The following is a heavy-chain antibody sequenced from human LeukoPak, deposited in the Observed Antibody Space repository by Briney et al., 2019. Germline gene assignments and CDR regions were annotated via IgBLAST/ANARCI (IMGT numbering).Heavy chain of an antibody. CDR1: GFNFSSHW. CDR3: ARERSATFDS. CDR2: INRDGITT. V-gene: IGHV3-74*01. J-gene: IGHJ4*02. D-gene: IGHD2-2*01. Sequence: GGSLRLSCAASGFNFSSHWMNWVRQAPGKGLVWVSGINRDGITTTYADSVKGRFTLSRDNAKNTLYLQMNGLRAEDTAVYYCARERSATFDSWGQGTLVTVSS.